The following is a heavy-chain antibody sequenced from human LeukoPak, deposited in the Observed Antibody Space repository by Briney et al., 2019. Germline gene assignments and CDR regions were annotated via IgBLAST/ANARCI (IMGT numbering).Heavy chain of an antibody. D-gene: IGHD3-22*01. CDR2: INSGGDST. J-gene: IGHJ5*02. CDR3: ATPFRDSSGSYYNDWFNP. Sequence: PGGSLRLSCSASGFTFSTYPMHWVRLAPGKGLQYVSAINSGGDSTYYADSVKGRFTISRDNSKNTLYLQMKSLRAEDTAVYYCATPFRDSSGSYYNDWFNPWGQGTLVTVSS. V-gene: IGHV3-64*04. CDR1: GFTFSTYP.